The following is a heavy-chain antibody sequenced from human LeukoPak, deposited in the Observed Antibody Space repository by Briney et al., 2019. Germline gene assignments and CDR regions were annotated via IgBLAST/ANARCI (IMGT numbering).Heavy chain of an antibody. CDR3: ARDWRRGDAFDI. V-gene: IGHV1-69*01. J-gene: IGHJ3*02. Sequence: SVKVSCKASGGTFSSYAISWVRQAPGQGLEWMGGIIPIFGTANYAQKFQGRVTITADESTSTAYMELSSLRSDDTAVYYCARDWRRGDAFDIWGQGTMVTVSS. CDR1: GGTFSSYA. CDR2: IIPIFGTA.